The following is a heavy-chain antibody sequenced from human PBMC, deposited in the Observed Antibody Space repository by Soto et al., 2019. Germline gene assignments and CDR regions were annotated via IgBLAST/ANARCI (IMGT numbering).Heavy chain of an antibody. CDR3: ARLGTARSYYYGMDV. CDR2: IYPGDSDT. CDR1: GYSFTSYW. D-gene: IGHD6-6*01. J-gene: IGHJ6*02. Sequence: GESLKISCKGSGYSFTSYWIGWVRQMPGKGLEWMGIIYPGDSDTRYSPSFQGQVTISADKSISTTYLQWSSLKASDTAMYYCARLGTARSYYYGMDVWGQGTTVTVYS. V-gene: IGHV5-51*01.